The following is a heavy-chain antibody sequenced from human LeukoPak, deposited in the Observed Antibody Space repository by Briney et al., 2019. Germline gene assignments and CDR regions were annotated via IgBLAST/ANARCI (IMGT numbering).Heavy chain of an antibody. CDR2: MNPNSGNT. D-gene: IGHD3-3*01. V-gene: IGHV1-8*01. CDR3: ARDLRRGYDFWSGSQPYYFYGMDV. CDR1: GYTFTSYD. J-gene: IGHJ6*02. Sequence: GASVKVSCKASGYTFTSYDINWVRQATGQGLEWMGWMNPNSGNTGYAQKFQGRVTMTRNTSISTAYMELSRLRSDDTAVYYCARDLRRGYDFWSGSQPYYFYGMDVWGQGTTVTVSS.